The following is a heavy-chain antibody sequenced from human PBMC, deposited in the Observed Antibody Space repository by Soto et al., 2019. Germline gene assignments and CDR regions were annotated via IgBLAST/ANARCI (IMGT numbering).Heavy chain of an antibody. J-gene: IGHJ4*02. CDR2: ISGRGGGT. V-gene: IGHV3-23*01. CDR1: GFTFSSYA. D-gene: IGHD2-15*01. Sequence: EVQLLESGGGLVQPGGSLRLSCAASGFTFSSYAMTWVRQAPGKGLEWVSAISGRGGGTYYADSVKGRFTMSRDNSKNTLYLQMNSLRAEDTAVYYCATPIGKEHCSGGACYSGGDYWGQGALVTVSS. CDR3: ATPIGKEHCSGGACYSGGDY.